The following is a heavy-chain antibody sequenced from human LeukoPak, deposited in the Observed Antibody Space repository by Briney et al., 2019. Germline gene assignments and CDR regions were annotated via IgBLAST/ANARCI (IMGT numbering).Heavy chain of an antibody. CDR1: GFALSSYW. J-gene: IGHJ5*01. Sequence: GGSLRLSCAASGFALSSYWMDWVRHAPGEGLVWVSRINEDGRRMDNAGSVRGRFTISRDIARNTLFLQMNSLRVEDTAVYYFVTDFGREEESWGHGTLVTVSS. CDR2: INEDGRRM. CDR3: VTDFGREEES. V-gene: IGHV3-74*01. D-gene: IGHD3-3*01.